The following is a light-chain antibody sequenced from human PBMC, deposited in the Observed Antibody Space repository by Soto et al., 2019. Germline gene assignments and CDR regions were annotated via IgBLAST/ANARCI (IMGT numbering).Light chain of an antibody. V-gene: IGLV2-14*01. CDR2: GVT. J-gene: IGLJ2*01. Sequence: QSALTQPASVSGSPGQSITISCSGNSSDIGNYNYVSWYQHHPGKAPKLIIYGVTDRPSGVSNRFSGSKSGNTASLTISGLQPEDECDYYCSSFTVRSTVVFGGGTKLTVL. CDR3: SSFTVRSTVV. CDR1: SSDIGNYNY.